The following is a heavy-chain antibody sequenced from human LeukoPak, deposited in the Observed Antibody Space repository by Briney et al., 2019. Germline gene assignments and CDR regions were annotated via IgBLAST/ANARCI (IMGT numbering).Heavy chain of an antibody. V-gene: IGHV4-30-4*01. J-gene: IGHJ4*02. CDR2: IYYSGST. CDR3: ARDYYDSSALFY. Sequence: PSQTLSLTCTVSGGSISSGDYYWSWIRQPPGKGPEWIGYIYYSGSTYYNPSLKSRVTTSVDTSKNQFSLKLSSVTAADTAVYYCARDYYDSSALFYWGQGTLVTVSS. CDR1: GGSISSGDYY. D-gene: IGHD3-22*01.